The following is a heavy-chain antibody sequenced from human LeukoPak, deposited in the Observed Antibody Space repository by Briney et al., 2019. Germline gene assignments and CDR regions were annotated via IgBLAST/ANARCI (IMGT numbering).Heavy chain of an antibody. CDR2: ISYDGSNK. Sequence: GGSLRLSCAASGFTFSSYAMHWVRQAPGKGLEWEAVISYDGSNKYYADSVKGRFTISRDNAKNSLYLQMNSLRAEDTAVCYCARIHNDAFDIWGQGIMVTVSS. V-gene: IGHV3-30-3*01. CDR1: GFTFSSYA. CDR3: ARIHNDAFDI. D-gene: IGHD5-18*01. J-gene: IGHJ3*02.